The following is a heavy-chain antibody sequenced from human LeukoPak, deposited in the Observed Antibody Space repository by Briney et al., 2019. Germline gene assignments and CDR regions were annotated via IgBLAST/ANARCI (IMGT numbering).Heavy chain of an antibody. J-gene: IGHJ4*02. CDR2: INPNSGGT. Sequence: GASVKVSCKASGYTFTGYYMHWVQQAPGQGLEWMGWINPNSGGTNYAQKFQGRVTMTRDTSISTAYMELSRLRSDDTAVYYCASGPPYYYDSSGYPHPRFDYWGQGTLVTVSS. CDR1: GYTFTGYY. V-gene: IGHV1-2*02. CDR3: ASGPPYYYDSSGYPHPRFDY. D-gene: IGHD3-22*01.